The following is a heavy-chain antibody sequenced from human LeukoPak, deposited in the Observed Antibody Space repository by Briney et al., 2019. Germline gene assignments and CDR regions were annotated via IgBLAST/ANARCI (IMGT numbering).Heavy chain of an antibody. Sequence: GGSLRPSCAASGFTFSSYGMHWVRQAPGKGLEWVAFIRYDGSNKYYADSVKGRFTISRGNSKNTLYLQMNSLRAEDTAVYYCAKDRSLSITIFGVVPPGDYWGQGTLVTVSS. V-gene: IGHV3-30*02. CDR2: IRYDGSNK. J-gene: IGHJ4*02. CDR1: GFTFSSYG. D-gene: IGHD3-3*01. CDR3: AKDRSLSITIFGVVPPGDY.